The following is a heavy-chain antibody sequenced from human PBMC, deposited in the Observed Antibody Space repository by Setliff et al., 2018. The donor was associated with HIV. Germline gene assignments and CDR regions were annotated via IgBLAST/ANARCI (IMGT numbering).Heavy chain of an antibody. D-gene: IGHD2-2*01. CDR1: GYSISSGYY. V-gene: IGHV4-38-2*02. CDR2: IYYSGST. CDR3: ARDGVVPAAMDYYGLDV. J-gene: IGHJ6*02. Sequence: SETLSLTCAVSGYSISSGYYWGWIRQPPGKGLEWIGSIYYSGSTYYNPSLKSRVTISVDTSKNQFSLKLSSVTAADTAVYYCARDGVVPAAMDYYGLDVWGQGTTVTVSS.